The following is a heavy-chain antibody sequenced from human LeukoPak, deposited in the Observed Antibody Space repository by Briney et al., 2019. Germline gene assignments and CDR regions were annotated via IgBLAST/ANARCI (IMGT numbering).Heavy chain of an antibody. CDR1: GFTFDDYA. J-gene: IGHJ4*02. Sequence: GGSLRLSCTASGFTFDDYAMHWVRQAPGKGLEWVSGVDWNSGSVDYADSVKGRFTISRDNAKNSLYLQMNSLRPEDTALYYCVKDRSSSWYSFDYWGQGILDTVSS. CDR2: VDWNSGSV. CDR3: VKDRSSSWYSFDY. V-gene: IGHV3-9*01. D-gene: IGHD6-13*01.